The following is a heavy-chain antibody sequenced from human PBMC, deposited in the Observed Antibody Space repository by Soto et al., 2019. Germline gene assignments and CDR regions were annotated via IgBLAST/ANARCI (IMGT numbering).Heavy chain of an antibody. J-gene: IGHJ4*02. CDR2: MNPNSGNT. V-gene: IGHV1-8*01. Sequence: QVQLVQSGAEVKKPGASVKVSCKASGYTFTSYDINWVRQATGQGLGWMGWMNPNSGNTGYAHKLPGRVTMTRNTSISTAYMALSSLRSEDPAVYYCARTLYGDTVAYWGQGTLFTFSS. CDR1: GYTFTSYD. D-gene: IGHD4-17*01. CDR3: ARTLYGDTVAY.